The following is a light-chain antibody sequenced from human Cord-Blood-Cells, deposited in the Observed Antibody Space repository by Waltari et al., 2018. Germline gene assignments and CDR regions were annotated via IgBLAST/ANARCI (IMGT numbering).Light chain of an antibody. Sequence: DIVMTQSPDYLAVPLGERATINSKSSQSVLYSSNNKNYLAWYQQKPGQPPKLLIYWASTRESGVPDRFSGSGSGTDFTLTISSLQAEDVAVYYCQQYYSTPLTFGGGTKVEIK. V-gene: IGKV4-1*01. CDR2: WAS. CDR1: QSVLYSSNNKNY. CDR3: QQYYSTPLT. J-gene: IGKJ4*01.